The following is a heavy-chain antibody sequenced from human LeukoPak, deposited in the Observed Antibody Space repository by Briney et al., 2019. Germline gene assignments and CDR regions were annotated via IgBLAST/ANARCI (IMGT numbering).Heavy chain of an antibody. CDR1: GFTFTSYA. V-gene: IGHV3-23*01. CDR2: ISGSGGST. CDR3: ARDQFDYYDSSGVYYFDY. Sequence: PGGSLRLSCAASGFTFTSYAMSWVRQAPGKGLEWVSAISGSGGSTYYADSVKGRFTISRDNSKNTLYLQMNSLRAEDTAVYYCARDQFDYYDSSGVYYFDYWGQGTLVTVSS. J-gene: IGHJ4*02. D-gene: IGHD3-22*01.